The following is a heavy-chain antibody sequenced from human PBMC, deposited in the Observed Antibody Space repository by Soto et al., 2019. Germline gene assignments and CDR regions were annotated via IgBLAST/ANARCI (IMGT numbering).Heavy chain of an antibody. CDR3: ARYFDRGDSYFDY. V-gene: IGHV1-3*01. CDR1: GYTFSSYI. CDR2: INAGNGDT. Sequence: QVQLVQSGAEVKKPGASVKVSCKASGYTFSSYIMHWVRQAPGQRLEWMGWINAGNGDTKYSQNFQGRITITRDTSASTVYMELSSLRSEDTAVYYCARYFDRGDSYFDYWGQGTLVTVSS. J-gene: IGHJ4*02. D-gene: IGHD3-22*01.